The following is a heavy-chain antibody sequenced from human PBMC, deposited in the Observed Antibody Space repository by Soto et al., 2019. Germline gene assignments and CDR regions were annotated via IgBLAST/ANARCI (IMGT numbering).Heavy chain of an antibody. Sequence: PAGSLRLSCAASGFTFSSYGMHWVRQAPGKGLEWVAVISYDGSNKYYADSVKGRFTISRDNSKNTLYLQMNSLRAEDTAVYYCARERSSGYFDYWGQGTLVTVSS. CDR2: ISYDGSNK. CDR1: GFTFSSYG. CDR3: ARERSSGYFDY. J-gene: IGHJ4*02. V-gene: IGHV3-30*03. D-gene: IGHD6-19*01.